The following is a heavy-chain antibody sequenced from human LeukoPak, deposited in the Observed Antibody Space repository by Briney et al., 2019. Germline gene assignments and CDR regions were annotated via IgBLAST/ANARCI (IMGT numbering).Heavy chain of an antibody. CDR3: TMGGLGRIAAAGHFDY. CDR2: INSDGSST. J-gene: IGHJ4*02. D-gene: IGHD6-13*01. CDR1: GFTFSSYW. Sequence: GGSLRLSCAASGFTFSSYWMHWVRQAPGKGLVWVSRINSDGSSTSYADSVKGRFTISRDNAKNTLYLQMNSLRAEDTAVYYCTMGGLGRIAAAGHFDYWGQGTLVTVSS. V-gene: IGHV3-74*01.